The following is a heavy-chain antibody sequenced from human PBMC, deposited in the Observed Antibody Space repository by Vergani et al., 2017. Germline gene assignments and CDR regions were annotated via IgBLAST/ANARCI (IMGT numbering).Heavy chain of an antibody. J-gene: IGHJ3*02. CDR1: GFTFSNAW. CDR3: TTYLYYYDSSGYPHAFDI. V-gene: IGHV3-15*01. D-gene: IGHD3-22*01. Sequence: EVQLVESGGGLVKPGGSLRLSCAASGFTFSNAWMSWVRQAPGKGLEWVGRIKSKTDGGTTDYAAPVKGRFTISRDDSKNTLYLQMNSLKTEDTAVYYCTTYLYYYDSSGYPHAFDIWGQGTMVTVSS. CDR2: IKSKTDGGTT.